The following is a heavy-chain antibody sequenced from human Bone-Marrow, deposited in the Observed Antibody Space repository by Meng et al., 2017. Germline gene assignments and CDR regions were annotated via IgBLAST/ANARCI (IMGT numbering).Heavy chain of an antibody. CDR2: ISSSSSYI. Sequence: GESLKISCAASGFTISDYYMSWIRQAPGKGLEWASSISSSSSYIYYADSVKGRFTISRDTAKSSLYRQMNSLRVDDTAVYYCTRDQGGVTPDYWGQGALVTVSS. CDR3: TRDQGGVTPDY. D-gene: IGHD2-21*02. J-gene: IGHJ4*02. V-gene: IGHV3-11*06. CDR1: GFTISDYY.